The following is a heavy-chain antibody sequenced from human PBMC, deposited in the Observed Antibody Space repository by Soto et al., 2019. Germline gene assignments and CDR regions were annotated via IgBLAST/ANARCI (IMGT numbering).Heavy chain of an antibody. D-gene: IGHD3-10*01. CDR2: ISSSSSYI. Sequence: GGSLRLSCASSGFTFSSYSMNSVRQAPGKGLEWVSSISSSSSYIYYADSVKCRFTNSRDNAKNSLYLQMNSLRAEDTAVYYCARVRVVRGLYYYYGMDVWGQGTTVTVTS. CDR3: ARVRVVRGLYYYYGMDV. CDR1: GFTFSSYS. J-gene: IGHJ6*02. V-gene: IGHV3-21*01.